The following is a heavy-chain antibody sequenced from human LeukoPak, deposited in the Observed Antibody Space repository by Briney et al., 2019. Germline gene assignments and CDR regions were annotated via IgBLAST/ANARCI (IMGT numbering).Heavy chain of an antibody. Sequence: GGSLRLSCAASGFTFSSYSMNWVRQAPGKGLEWVSYISSSSSTIYYADSVKGRFTISRDNAKNSLYLQMNSLRAEDAAVYYCARDKQKSPEGKDAFDIWGQGTMVTVSS. J-gene: IGHJ3*02. D-gene: IGHD1-14*01. CDR1: GFTFSSYS. CDR2: ISSSSSTI. V-gene: IGHV3-48*01. CDR3: ARDKQKSPEGKDAFDI.